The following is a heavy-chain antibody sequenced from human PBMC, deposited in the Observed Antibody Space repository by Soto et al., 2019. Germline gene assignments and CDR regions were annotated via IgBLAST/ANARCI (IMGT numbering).Heavy chain of an antibody. D-gene: IGHD2-21*01. J-gene: IGHJ6*02. CDR3: TTPGAYCGPATCYGMAV. V-gene: IGHV3-15*07. CDR2: IKTKNDGGTT. CDR1: GFSFSNAW. Sequence: EVNMVESGGDLVKPGGSLRLSCVASGFSFSNAWMNWVRQAPGKGLEWVGRIKTKNDGGTTDYAAPVKGRFTISRDDSKNTVYLQMNSLKTEDTAMYFCTTPGAYCGPATCYGMAVWGQGTTVTVSS.